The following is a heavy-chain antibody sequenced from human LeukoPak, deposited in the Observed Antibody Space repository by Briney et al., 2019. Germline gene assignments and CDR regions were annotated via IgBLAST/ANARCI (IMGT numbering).Heavy chain of an antibody. CDR1: GGSISSYY. CDR3: ARPWSGYHSIVY. D-gene: IGHD3-3*01. V-gene: IGHV4-4*09. CDR2: IYTSGST. J-gene: IGHJ4*02. Sequence: PSETLSLTCTVSGGSISSYYWSWLRQPPGKGMEWIGYIYTSGSTNYNPSLKSRVTISVDTSKNQFSLKLSSVTAADTAVYYCARPWSGYHSIVYWGQGTLVTVSS.